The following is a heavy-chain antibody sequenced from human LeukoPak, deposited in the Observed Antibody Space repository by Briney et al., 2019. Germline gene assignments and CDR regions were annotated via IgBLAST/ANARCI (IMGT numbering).Heavy chain of an antibody. CDR1: GFTFSSYA. D-gene: IGHD4-17*01. Sequence: GGSLRLSCAASGFTFSSYAMSWVRQAPGKGLEWVSAISGSGGSTYYADSVKGRFTISRDNSKNTLYLQMNSLRAEDTAVYYCARSQSRYGDYDYWGQGTLVTVSS. CDR3: ARSQSRYGDYDY. J-gene: IGHJ4*02. CDR2: ISGSGGST. V-gene: IGHV3-23*01.